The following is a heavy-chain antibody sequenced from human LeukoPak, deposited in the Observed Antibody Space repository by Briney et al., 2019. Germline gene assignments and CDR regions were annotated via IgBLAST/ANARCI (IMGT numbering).Heavy chain of an antibody. CDR2: INPNSGGT. CDR3: ARDGSSSPSRWFDP. Sequence: ASVKVSCKASGYTFTGYYMHWVRQAPGQGLEWMGRINPNSGGTNYAQKFQGRVTMTRDTSISAAYMELSRLRSDDTAVYYRARDGSSSPSRWFDPWGQGTLVTVSS. V-gene: IGHV1-2*06. J-gene: IGHJ5*02. CDR1: GYTFTGYY. D-gene: IGHD6-6*01.